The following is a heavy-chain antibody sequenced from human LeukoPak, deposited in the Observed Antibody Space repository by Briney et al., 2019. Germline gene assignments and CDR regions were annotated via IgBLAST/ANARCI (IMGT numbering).Heavy chain of an antibody. CDR2: IYYSGST. V-gene: IGHV4-59*01. CDR3: ASIYCSGGSCRFDY. D-gene: IGHD2-15*01. CDR1: GGSISSYY. Sequence: SETLSLTCTVSGGSISSYYWSWIRQPPGKGLEWIGYIYYSGSTNYNPSLKSRVTISVDTSKNQFSLKLSSVTAADTAVYCCASIYCSGGSCRFDYWGQGTLVTVSS. J-gene: IGHJ4*02.